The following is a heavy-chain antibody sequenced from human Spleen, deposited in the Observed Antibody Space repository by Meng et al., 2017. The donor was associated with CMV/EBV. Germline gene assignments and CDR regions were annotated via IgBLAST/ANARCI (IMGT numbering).Heavy chain of an antibody. CDR3: ARGLGCSSASCNYYYGLDV. CDR2: INPNSGGT. Sequence: ASVKVSCQASGGTFSSYAISWVRQAPGQGLEWMGWINPNSGGTNYAQKFQGRVTMTRDTCISTAYMEMSRLRSGDTAVYYCARGLGCSSASCNYYYGLDVWGQGTTVTVSS. V-gene: IGHV1-2*02. CDR1: GGTFSSYA. D-gene: IGHD2-2*01. J-gene: IGHJ6*02.